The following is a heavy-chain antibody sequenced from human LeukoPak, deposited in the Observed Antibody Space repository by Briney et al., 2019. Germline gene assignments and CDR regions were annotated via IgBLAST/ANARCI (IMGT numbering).Heavy chain of an antibody. CDR3: ARVVTISGVVIDYYYYMDV. Sequence: SETLSLTCTVSGGSISSYYWSWIRQPAGKGLEWIGRIYTSGSTNYNPSLKSRVTMSVDTSKNQFSLKLSSVTAADTAVYYCARVVTISGVVIDYYYYMDVWGKGTTVTVSS. J-gene: IGHJ6*03. CDR1: GGSISSYY. V-gene: IGHV4-4*07. CDR2: IYTSGST. D-gene: IGHD3-3*01.